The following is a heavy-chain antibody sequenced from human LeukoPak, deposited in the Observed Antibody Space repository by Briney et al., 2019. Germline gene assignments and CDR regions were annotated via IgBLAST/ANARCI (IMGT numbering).Heavy chain of an antibody. CDR3: ARVEEYYDYVWGSYRPYFDY. CDR1: GGSFSGYY. D-gene: IGHD3-16*02. Sequence: SETLSLTCAVDGGSFSGYYRSWIRQPPGKGLEWIGEINHSGSTNYNPSLKSRVTISVDTSKNQFSLKLSSVTAADTAVYYCARVEEYYDYVWGSYRPYFDYWGQGTLVTVSS. CDR2: INHSGST. V-gene: IGHV4-34*01. J-gene: IGHJ4*02.